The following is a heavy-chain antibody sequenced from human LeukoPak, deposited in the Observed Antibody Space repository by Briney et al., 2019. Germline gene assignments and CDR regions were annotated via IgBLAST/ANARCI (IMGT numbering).Heavy chain of an antibody. CDR2: IYYSGST. CDR1: GGSISSSSYY. J-gene: IGHJ6*03. CDR3: ATTTPEDMDV. Sequence: SETLSLTCTVSGGSISSSSYYWGWIRQPPGKGLEWIGSIYYSGSTYYNPSLKSRVTISVDTSKNQFSLKLSSVTAADTAVYYCATTTPEDMDVWGKGTTVTVSS. D-gene: IGHD1-26*01. V-gene: IGHV4-39*01.